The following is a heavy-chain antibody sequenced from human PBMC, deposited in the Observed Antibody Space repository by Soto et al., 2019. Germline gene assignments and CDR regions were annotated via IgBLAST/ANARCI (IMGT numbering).Heavy chain of an antibody. CDR3: ASVTFGGVVLAH. V-gene: IGHV4-59*13. D-gene: IGHD3-16*01. Sequence: QVQLQESGPGLVKPSETLSLTCTVSAASFSKYYWTWIRQPPGKGLEWIGYIYFNGNTNYNPSLKRRVTISVDTSKKQISLNLTSVTDADTAVYFCASVTFGGVVLAHCGQGTLVTVSS. CDR2: IYFNGNT. J-gene: IGHJ4*02. CDR1: AASFSKYY.